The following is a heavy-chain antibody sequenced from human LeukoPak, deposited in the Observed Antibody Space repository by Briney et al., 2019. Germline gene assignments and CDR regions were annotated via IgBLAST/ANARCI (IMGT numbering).Heavy chain of an antibody. CDR3: ARGATYYYGSAHLDY. J-gene: IGHJ4*02. D-gene: IGHD3-10*01. V-gene: IGHV1-46*01. CDR1: GYTFTSYY. CDR2: INPSGGST. Sequence: ASEKVSCKASGYTFTSYYMHWVRQAPGQGLEWMGIINPSGGSTSYAQKFQGRVTMTRDTSTSTVYMELSSLRSEDTAVYYCARGATYYYGSAHLDYWGQGTLVTVSS.